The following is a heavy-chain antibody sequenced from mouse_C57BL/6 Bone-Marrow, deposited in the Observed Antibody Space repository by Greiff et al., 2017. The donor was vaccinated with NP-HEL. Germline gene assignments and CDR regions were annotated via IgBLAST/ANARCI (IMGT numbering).Heavy chain of an antibody. CDR3: ATLIYYYGSSYGFAD. D-gene: IGHD1-1*01. J-gene: IGHJ3*01. CDR1: GYSITSGYY. CDR2: ISYDGSN. V-gene: IGHV3-6*01. Sequence: ESGPGLVKPSQSLSLTCSVTGYSITSGYYWNWIRQFPGNKLEWMGYISYDGSNNYNPSLKNRISITRDTSKNQFFLKLNSVTTEDTATYYCATLIYYYGSSYGFADWGQGTLVTVSA.